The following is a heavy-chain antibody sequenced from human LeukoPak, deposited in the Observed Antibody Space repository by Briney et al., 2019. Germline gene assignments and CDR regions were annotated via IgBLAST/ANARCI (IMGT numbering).Heavy chain of an antibody. J-gene: IGHJ3*02. CDR2: LYSGGST. Sequence: GGSLRLSCAASGLSVRGNYMSWVRQAPGKGLEWVSVLYSGGSTFYADSVKGRFTVSRDNSKNTLYLQMNSLRAEDTAVYYCARDLVSCSGGSCRYGDAFHIWGQGTMVTVSS. CDR1: GLSVRGNY. CDR3: ARDLVSCSGGSCRYGDAFHI. V-gene: IGHV3-66*01. D-gene: IGHD2-15*01.